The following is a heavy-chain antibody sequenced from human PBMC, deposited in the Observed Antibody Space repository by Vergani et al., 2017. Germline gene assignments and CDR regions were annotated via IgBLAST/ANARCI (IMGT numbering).Heavy chain of an antibody. Sequence: QVQLVQSGAEVKKPGASVKVSCKASGYTFTSYDINWVRQATGQGLEWMGWMNPNSGNTGYAQKFQGRVTMTRNTSISTAYMELSSLRSEDTAVYYCATDREYYYGSGIKGCAFDIWGQGTMVTVSS. J-gene: IGHJ3*02. CDR3: ATDREYYYGSGIKGCAFDI. V-gene: IGHV1-8*01. D-gene: IGHD3-10*01. CDR1: GYTFTSYD. CDR2: MNPNSGNT.